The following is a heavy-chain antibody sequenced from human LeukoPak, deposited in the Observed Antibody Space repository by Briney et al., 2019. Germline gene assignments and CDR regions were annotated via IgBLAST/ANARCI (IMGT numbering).Heavy chain of an antibody. Sequence: SETLSLTCTVSGGSISSYYWSWIRQPSGKGLEWIGYIYYSGSTNYNPSLKSRVTISVDTSKNQFSLKLSSVTAADTAVYYCARVAARSDFDYWGQGTLVTVSS. CDR1: GGSISSYY. CDR2: IYYSGST. J-gene: IGHJ4*02. CDR3: ARVAARSDFDY. D-gene: IGHD6-6*01. V-gene: IGHV4-59*01.